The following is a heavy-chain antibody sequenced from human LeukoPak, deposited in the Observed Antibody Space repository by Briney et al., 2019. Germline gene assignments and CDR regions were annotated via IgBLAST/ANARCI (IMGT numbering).Heavy chain of an antibody. D-gene: IGHD1-1*01. CDR1: GYSISSGYY. Sequence: SETLSLTCTVSGYSISSGYYWGWIRQPPGKGLEWIGSIYHTGSTYYNPSLKSRVTISVDTSKNQFSLKLSSLTAADTALYYCARATAGTTLFEGIDYWGQGTLVTVSS. CDR2: IYHTGST. V-gene: IGHV4-38-2*02. CDR3: ARATAGTTLFEGIDY. J-gene: IGHJ4*02.